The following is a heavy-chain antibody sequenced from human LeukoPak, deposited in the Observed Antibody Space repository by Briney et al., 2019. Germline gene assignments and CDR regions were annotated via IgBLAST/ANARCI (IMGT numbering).Heavy chain of an antibody. CDR2: ISAYNGNT. CDR1: GYTFTSYG. Sequence: GASVKVSCKASGYTFTSYGISWVRQAPGQGLEWMGWISAYNGNTNYAQKFQGRVTMTSDMSTSTVYMELSSLRSEDTAVYYCARDLLVGGGIRGILGYWGQGTLVTVSS. V-gene: IGHV1-18*01. CDR3: ARDLLVGGGIRGILGY. J-gene: IGHJ4*02. D-gene: IGHD3-10*01.